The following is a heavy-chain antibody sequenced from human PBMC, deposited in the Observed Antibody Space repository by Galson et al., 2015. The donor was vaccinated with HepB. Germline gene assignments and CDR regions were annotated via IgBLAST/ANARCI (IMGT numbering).Heavy chain of an antibody. Sequence: SVKVSCKASGYTFTSYAMHWVRQAPGQRLEWMGWINAGNGNTKYSQKFQGRVTITRDTSASTAYMELSSLRSEDAAVYYCARDVEYCSSTSCYGEDYYYYYGMDVWGQGTTVTVSS. CDR1: GYTFTSYA. D-gene: IGHD2-2*01. V-gene: IGHV1-3*01. CDR3: ARDVEYCSSTSCYGEDYYYYYGMDV. CDR2: INAGNGNT. J-gene: IGHJ6*02.